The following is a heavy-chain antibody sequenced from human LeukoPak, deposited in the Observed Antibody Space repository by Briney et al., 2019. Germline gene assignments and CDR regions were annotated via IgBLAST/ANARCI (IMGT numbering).Heavy chain of an antibody. CDR1: RLTFRSHW. CDR3: ARDSEHSSSFAFDI. CDR2: INQDGSEK. D-gene: IGHD6-13*01. J-gene: IGHJ3*02. Sequence: PGWSLRLSCAVARLTFRSHWMSWDRQAPGKGLEWVANINQDGSEKHYVDYVKGRFTISRDNAKNSLYLQMNSLRAEDTAMYYCARDSEHSSSFAFDIWGQGTMVTVSS. V-gene: IGHV3-7*01.